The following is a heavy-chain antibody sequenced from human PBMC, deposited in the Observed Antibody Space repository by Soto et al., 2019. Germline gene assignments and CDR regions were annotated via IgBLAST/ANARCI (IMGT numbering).Heavy chain of an antibody. D-gene: IGHD2-21*02. V-gene: IGHV3-23*01. CDR1: GFTFSTYH. CDR2: ISAGGDRP. Sequence: PGGSLRLSCAASGFTFSTYHMVWVRQAPGKGLEAVSSISAGGDRPYYKDSVKGRFTVSRDNSINTLFLQLNSLRAEDSAGYYCAKTLSLTENYWYAMDVWGRGTTVTVSS. CDR3: AKTLSLTENYWYAMDV. J-gene: IGHJ6*02.